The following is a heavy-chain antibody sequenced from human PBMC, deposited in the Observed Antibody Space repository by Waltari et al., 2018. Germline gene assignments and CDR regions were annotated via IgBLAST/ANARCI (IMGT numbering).Heavy chain of an antibody. CDR3: AREEGTGGVINGMDV. J-gene: IGHJ6*02. D-gene: IGHD2-8*02. Sequence: EVQLVESGGGLVQPGGSLRLSCAASGFTFSDHYMDWVRQAPGKGLEWVGRTRNKANSYTTEYAASVKGRFTISRDDSKNSLYLQMNSLRSEDTAVYYCAREEGTGGVINGMDVWGQGTTVTVSS. CDR2: TRNKANSYTT. V-gene: IGHV3-72*01. CDR1: GFTFSDHY.